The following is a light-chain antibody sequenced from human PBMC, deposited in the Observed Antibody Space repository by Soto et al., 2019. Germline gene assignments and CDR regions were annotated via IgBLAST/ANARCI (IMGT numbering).Light chain of an antibody. CDR2: ATS. CDR1: QTIASF. J-gene: IGKJ2*01. CDR3: QQTYSMPVT. V-gene: IGKV1-39*01. Sequence: DVQMTQSPSSLSASVGDRVTITCRASQTIASFLNWYQQKPGTAPKLLIFATSNLESGVPSRFSGRGSATDFTLIISSLQPEDFATYFCQQTYSMPVTFGQGTKLE.